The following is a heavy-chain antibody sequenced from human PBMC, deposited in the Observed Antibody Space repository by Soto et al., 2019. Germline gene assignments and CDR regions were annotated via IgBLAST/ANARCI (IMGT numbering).Heavy chain of an antibody. V-gene: IGHV1-3*01. J-gene: IGHJ4*02. CDR1: GFTAFSFA. D-gene: IGHD3-10*01. CDR3: ARVMRGVSSFDY. CDR2: INAGVDGT. Sequence: QVQLIQSGPEMIQPGASVRVSCKASGFTAFSFAFHWVRLAPGQGPEWLGWINAGVDGTIYSQRFQDRVRVTRDTSAITVYLEVNSLASEDAAVYYCARVMRGVSSFDYWGQGTLVNVSS.